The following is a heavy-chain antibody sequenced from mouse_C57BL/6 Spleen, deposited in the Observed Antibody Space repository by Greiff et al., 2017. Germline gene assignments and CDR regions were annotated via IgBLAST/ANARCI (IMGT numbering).Heavy chain of an antibody. Sequence: VQLQQSGAELVRPGASVKLSCKASGYTFTSYWMHWVKQRPGQGLEWIGEIYPADGDTNYNQKFKDKATLTADKSSSTAYMQLSSLTSEDSAVYDCASRSGSCYGYFDVWGTGTTVTVDS. D-gene: IGHD1-1*02. CDR1: GYTFTSYW. V-gene: IGHV1-61*01. CDR2: IYPADGDT. J-gene: IGHJ1*03. CDR3: ASRSGSCYGYFDV.